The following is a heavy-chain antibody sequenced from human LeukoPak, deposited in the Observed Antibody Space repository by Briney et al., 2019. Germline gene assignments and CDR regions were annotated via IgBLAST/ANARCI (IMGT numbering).Heavy chain of an antibody. CDR1: GYTFTGYY. V-gene: IGHV1-2*02. Sequence: ASVKVSCKASGYTFTGYYMHWVRQAPGQGLEWVGWINPNSGGTNYAQKFQGRVTMTRDTSISTAYMELSRLRSDDTAVYYCARDYYGSGSYLIDYWDQGTLVTVSS. J-gene: IGHJ4*02. CDR2: INPNSGGT. D-gene: IGHD3-10*01. CDR3: ARDYYGSGSYLIDY.